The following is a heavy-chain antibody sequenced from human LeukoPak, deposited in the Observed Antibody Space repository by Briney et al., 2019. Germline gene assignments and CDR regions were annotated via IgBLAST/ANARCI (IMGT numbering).Heavy chain of an antibody. J-gene: IGHJ5*02. CDR2: ISYDGSNK. CDR1: GFTFSSYA. CDR3: ARHPFAGFDP. V-gene: IGHV3-30-3*01. Sequence: GRSLRLSCAASGFTFSSYAMHWVRQAPGKGLEWVAVISYDGSNKYYADSVKGRFTISRDNSKNTLYLQMNSLRAEDTAVYYCARHPFAGFDPWGQGTLVTVSS.